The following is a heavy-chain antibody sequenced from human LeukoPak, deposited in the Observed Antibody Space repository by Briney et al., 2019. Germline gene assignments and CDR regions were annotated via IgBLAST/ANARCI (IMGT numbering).Heavy chain of an antibody. CDR1: GFTFSSYW. V-gene: IGHV3-7*01. Sequence: PGGSLRLSCAASGFTFSSYWMSWVRQAPGKGLEWVANIKQDGSEKYYVDSVKGRFTISRDNAKNSLYLQMNSLRAEDTAVYYCARALGSSSWRDGGYWGQGTLVTVSS. CDR3: ARALGSSSWRDGGY. D-gene: IGHD6-13*01. J-gene: IGHJ4*02. CDR2: IKQDGSEK.